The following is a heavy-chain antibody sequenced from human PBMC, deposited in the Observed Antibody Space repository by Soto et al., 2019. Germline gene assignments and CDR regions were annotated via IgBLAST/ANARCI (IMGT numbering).Heavy chain of an antibody. CDR2: INPNSGGT. CDR1: GYTFSVYN. V-gene: IGHV1-2*02. J-gene: IGHJ4*02. D-gene: IGHD2-2*01. Sequence: SCKTSCKASGYTFSVYNMHGARQAPGQGLEWMGWINPNSGGTNYAQKFQGRVTMTRDTSISTAYMELSRLRSDDTAVYYCARVSEYQLLFRWGQGTLVTVS. CDR3: ARVSEYQLLFR.